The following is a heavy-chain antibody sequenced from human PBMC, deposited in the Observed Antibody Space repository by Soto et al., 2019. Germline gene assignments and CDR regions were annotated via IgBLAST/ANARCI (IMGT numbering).Heavy chain of an antibody. CDR3: ARVKYYYGSGSYYNDAFDI. Sequence: GWSLRLSCAASGFTFSSYWMSWVRQAPGKGLEWVANIKQDGSEKYYVDSVKGRFTISRDNAKNSLYLQMNSLRAEDTAVYYCARVKYYYGSGSYYNDAFDIWGQGTMVTVSS. CDR2: IKQDGSEK. V-gene: IGHV3-7*01. CDR1: GFTFSSYW. J-gene: IGHJ3*02. D-gene: IGHD3-10*01.